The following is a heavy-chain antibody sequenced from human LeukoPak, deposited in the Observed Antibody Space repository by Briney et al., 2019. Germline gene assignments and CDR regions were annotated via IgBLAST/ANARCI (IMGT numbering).Heavy chain of an antibody. J-gene: IGHJ4*02. CDR1: GGSISSGDYY. D-gene: IGHD2-2*01. CDR3: ASLYCSSTSCYDY. V-gene: IGHV4-30-4*01. CDR2: IYYSGST. Sequence: SQTLSLTCTVSGGSISSGDYYWSWIRQPPGKGLEWIGYIYYSGSTYYNPSLKSRVTISVDTSKNQFSLKLSSVTAADTAVYYCASLYCSSTSCYDYWGQGTLVTVSP.